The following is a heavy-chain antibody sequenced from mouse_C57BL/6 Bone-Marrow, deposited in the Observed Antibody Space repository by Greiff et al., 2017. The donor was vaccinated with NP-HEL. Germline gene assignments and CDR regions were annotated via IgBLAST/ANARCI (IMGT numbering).Heavy chain of an antibody. CDR3: ASPIYYDYSWFAY. CDR1: GFTFSDYG. V-gene: IGHV5-17*01. Sequence: EVQLVESGGGLVKPGGSLKLSCAASGFTFSDYGMHWVRQAPEKGLEWVAYISSGSSTIYYADTVKGRFTISRDNAKNTLFLQMTSLRSEDTAMYYCASPIYYDYSWFAYWGQGTLVTVSA. CDR2: ISSGSSTI. J-gene: IGHJ3*01. D-gene: IGHD2-4*01.